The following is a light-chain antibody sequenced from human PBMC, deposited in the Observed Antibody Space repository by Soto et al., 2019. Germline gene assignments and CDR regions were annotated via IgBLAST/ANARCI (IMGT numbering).Light chain of an antibody. J-gene: IGKJ5*01. CDR1: QSVSSSY. Sequence: IVLTQSPGTLSLSPGERATLSCRASQSVSSSYLAWYQQKPGQAPRLLIYGASSRATGIPDRFSGSGSGTDFTLTISRLEPEDFAVYYCQQLRTFGQGTRLEIK. V-gene: IGKV3-20*01. CDR3: QQLRT. CDR2: GAS.